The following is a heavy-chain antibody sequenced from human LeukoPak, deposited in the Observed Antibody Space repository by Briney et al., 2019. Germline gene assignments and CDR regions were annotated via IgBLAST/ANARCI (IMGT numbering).Heavy chain of an antibody. J-gene: IGHJ4*02. CDR2: INPSGGST. CDR1: GYTFTSYG. V-gene: IGHV1-46*01. D-gene: IGHD3-10*01. Sequence: ASVKVSCKASGYTFTSYGISWVRQAPGQGLEWMGIINPSGGSTSYAQKFQGRVTMTRDTSTSTVYMELSSLRSEDTAVYYCARAALLWFGELLSHFDYWGQGTLVTVSS. CDR3: ARAALLWFGELLSHFDY.